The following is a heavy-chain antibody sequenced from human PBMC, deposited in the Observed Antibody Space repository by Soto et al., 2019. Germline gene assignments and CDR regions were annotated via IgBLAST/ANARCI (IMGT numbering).Heavy chain of an antibody. D-gene: IGHD3-3*01. CDR2: IYPGDSDT. Sequence: GESLKISCKGSGYSFTSYWIGWVRQMPGKGLEWMGIIYPGDSDTRYSPSFQGQVTISADKSISTAYLQWSSLKASDTAMYYCARLVKDYDFWSGPRGAFYYYYGMDVWGQGTMVTVS. CDR1: GYSFTSYW. V-gene: IGHV5-51*01. J-gene: IGHJ6*02. CDR3: ARLVKDYDFWSGPRGAFYYYYGMDV.